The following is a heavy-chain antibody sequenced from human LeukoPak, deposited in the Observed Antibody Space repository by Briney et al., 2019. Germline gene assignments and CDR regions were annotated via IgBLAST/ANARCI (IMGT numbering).Heavy chain of an antibody. J-gene: IGHJ4*02. V-gene: IGHV3-7*01. CDR2: INQDGSTK. D-gene: IGHD1-26*01. CDR3: ARDTDGSLDY. CDR1: GFTFTKSW. Sequence: PGGSLRLSCAASGFTFTKSWMAWVRQAPGKGLEWVANINQDGSTKHYADSLKGRFTISRDNSRNSLYLQMYSQRVDDTAVYYCARDTDGSLDYWGQGILVTVAS.